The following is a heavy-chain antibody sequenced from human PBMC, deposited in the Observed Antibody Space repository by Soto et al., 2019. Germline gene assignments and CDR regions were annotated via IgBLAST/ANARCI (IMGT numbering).Heavy chain of an antibody. CDR3: ARDYSYGYNYYGMDV. CDR1: GGSISSYY. V-gene: IGHV4-59*01. Sequence: SETLSLTCTVSGGSISSYYWSWIRQPPGKGLEWIGYIYYSGSTNYNPSLKSRVPISVDTSKNQFSLKLSSVTAADTAVYYCARDYSYGYNYYGMDVWGQGTTVTVSS. CDR2: IYYSGST. D-gene: IGHD5-18*01. J-gene: IGHJ6*02.